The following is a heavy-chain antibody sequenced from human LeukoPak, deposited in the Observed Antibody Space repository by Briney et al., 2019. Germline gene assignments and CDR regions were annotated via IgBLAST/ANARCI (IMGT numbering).Heavy chain of an antibody. CDR3: ARDLYTSGGIDY. D-gene: IGHD1-26*01. Sequence: GGSLRLSCAASGFTFSSYAMSWVRQAPGKGLEWVSAISGSGGSTYYADSVKGRFTISRDNAKNILYLQMNSLRAEDTALYYCARDLYTSGGIDYWGQGTLVTVSS. CDR2: ISGSGGST. J-gene: IGHJ4*02. V-gene: IGHV3-23*01. CDR1: GFTFSSYA.